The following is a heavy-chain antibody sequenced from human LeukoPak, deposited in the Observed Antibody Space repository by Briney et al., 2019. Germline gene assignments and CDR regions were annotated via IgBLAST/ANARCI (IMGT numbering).Heavy chain of an antibody. J-gene: IGHJ4*02. CDR1: GYTFTSYD. CDR2: MNPNSGNT. D-gene: IGHD3-22*01. Sequence: ASVKVSCKASGYTFTSYDINWVRQATGQGLEWMGWMNPNSGNTGYAQKFQGRVTITRNTSISTAYVEPSSLRSEDTAVYYCARGLRYYYDSDSADYWGQGTLVTVSS. V-gene: IGHV1-8*03. CDR3: ARGLRYYYDSDSADY.